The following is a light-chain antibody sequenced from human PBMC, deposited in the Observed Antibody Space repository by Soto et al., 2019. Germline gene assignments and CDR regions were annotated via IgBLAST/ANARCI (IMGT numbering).Light chain of an antibody. CDR1: QSVSSNF. J-gene: IGKJ4*01. CDR3: QQRYNWPPLT. V-gene: IGKV3D-20*02. Sequence: EIVLTQSPGTLSLSPGERATLSCRASQSVSSNFLAWYQEKLGQAPRLLIYGASKRATGIPDRFSGSGSGTDFTLTISSLEPDDFAVYYCQQRYNWPPLTFGGGTKVDIK. CDR2: GAS.